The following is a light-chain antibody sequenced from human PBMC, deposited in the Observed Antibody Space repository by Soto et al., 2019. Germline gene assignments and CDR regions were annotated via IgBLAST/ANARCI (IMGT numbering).Light chain of an antibody. CDR3: AAWDHSLSGWM. CDR1: SSNIGRDF. J-gene: IGLJ3*02. Sequence: QPVLTQPPSASATPGQRVTISCSGSSSNIGRDFVFWYQQLPGTAPKLLIYRNNQRPSGVPDRFSGSKSGTSASLAISGLRSEDEADYYCAAWDHSLSGWMIGGGTKLTVL. CDR2: RNN. V-gene: IGLV1-47*01.